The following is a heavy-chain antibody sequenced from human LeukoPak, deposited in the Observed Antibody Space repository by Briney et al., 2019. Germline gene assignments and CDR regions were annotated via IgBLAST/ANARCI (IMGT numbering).Heavy chain of an antibody. J-gene: IGHJ3*02. CDR3: ARAYQPLHSFDAFDI. CDR1: GFTVSSNY. Sequence: GGSLRLSCAASGFTVSSNYMSWVRQAPGKGLEWVSVIYSGGSTYYADSVKGRFTISRDNSKNTLYLQMNSLRAEDTAVYYCARAYQPLHSFDAFDIWGQGTMVTVSS. CDR2: IYSGGST. V-gene: IGHV3-53*01. D-gene: IGHD2-2*01.